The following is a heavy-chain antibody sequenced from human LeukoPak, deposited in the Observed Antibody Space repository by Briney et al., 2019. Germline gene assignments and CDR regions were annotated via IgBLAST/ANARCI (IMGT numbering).Heavy chain of an antibody. V-gene: IGHV3-23*01. CDR3: AKAETQLWTPFDY. D-gene: IGHD5-18*01. Sequence: GGSLRLSCAAPGFTFSSYAMSWVRQAPGKGLEWVSAISGSGGSTYYADSVKGRFTVSRDNSKNSLYLQMNSLRTEDTALYYCAKAETQLWTPFDYWGQGTLVTVSS. CDR1: GFTFSSYA. J-gene: IGHJ4*02. CDR2: ISGSGGST.